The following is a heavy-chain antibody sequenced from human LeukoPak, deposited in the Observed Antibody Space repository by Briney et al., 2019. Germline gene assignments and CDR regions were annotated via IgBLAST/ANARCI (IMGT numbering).Heavy chain of an antibody. CDR3: ARDNFSTVVTVGNWFDP. V-gene: IGHV1-2*02. D-gene: IGHD4-23*01. CDR1: GYTFTGHY. J-gene: IGHJ5*02. CDR2: INPNSGGT. Sequence: ASVKVSCKASGYTFTGHYMHWVRQAPGQGLEWMGWINPNSGGTNYAQKFQGRVTMTRDTSISTAYMELSRLRSDDTAVYYCARDNFSTVVTVGNWFDPWGQGTLVTVSS.